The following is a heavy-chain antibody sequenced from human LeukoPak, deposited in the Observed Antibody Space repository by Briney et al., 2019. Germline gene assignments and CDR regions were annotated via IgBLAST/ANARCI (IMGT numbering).Heavy chain of an antibody. D-gene: IGHD2-2*02. CDR1: GGSFSGYY. Sequence: PSEILSLTCAVYGGSFSGYYWSWIRQPPGKGLEWIGEINHSGSTNYNPSLKSRVTISVDTSKNQFSLKLSSVTAADTAVYYCARVGCSSTSCYSGAFDIWGQGTMVTVSS. V-gene: IGHV4-34*01. CDR3: ARVGCSSTSCYSGAFDI. CDR2: INHSGST. J-gene: IGHJ3*02.